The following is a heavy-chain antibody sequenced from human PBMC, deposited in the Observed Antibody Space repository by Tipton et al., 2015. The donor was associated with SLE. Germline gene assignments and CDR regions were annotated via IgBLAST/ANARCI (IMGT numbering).Heavy chain of an antibody. V-gene: IGHV5-51*01. CDR3: ARHALAAAGRRAVNYYYGMDV. CDR1: GYSFTSYW. Sequence: QSGAEVKKPGESLKISCKGSGYSFTSYWIGWVRQMPGKGLEWMGIIYPGDSDTRYSPSFQGQVTISADKSISTAYLQWSSLKASDTAMYYCARHALAAAGRRAVNYYYGMDVWGQGTTVTVSS. D-gene: IGHD6-13*01. CDR2: IYPGDSDT. J-gene: IGHJ6*02.